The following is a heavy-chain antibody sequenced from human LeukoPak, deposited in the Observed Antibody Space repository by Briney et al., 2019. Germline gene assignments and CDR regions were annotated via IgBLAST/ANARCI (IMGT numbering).Heavy chain of an antibody. CDR3: AKEGRSSTPGY. CDR2: ISDSGSNV. Sequence: GGSLRLSCAASGFTFSNYNMDWVRQAPGKGLEWVLSISDSGSNVYYTDSVKGRFTISRDNAKNSLYLQMNSLRAEDTAVYYCAKEGRSSTPGYWGQGTLVTVSS. CDR1: GFTFSNYN. V-gene: IGHV3-21*01. J-gene: IGHJ4*02. D-gene: IGHD6-6*01.